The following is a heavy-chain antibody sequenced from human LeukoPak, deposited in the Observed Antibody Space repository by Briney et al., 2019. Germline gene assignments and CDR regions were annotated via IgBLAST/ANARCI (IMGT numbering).Heavy chain of an antibody. CDR2: ISSSSSYI. CDR3: ARGQQLIKTD. V-gene: IGHV3-21*01. D-gene: IGHD6-13*01. Sequence: GGSLRLSCAASGFTFSSYSMNWVRQAPGKGLEWVSSISSSSSYIYYADSVKGRFTISRDNAKNSLYLQMNSLRAEDTAVYYCARGQQLIKTDWGQGTLDTVSS. J-gene: IGHJ4*02. CDR1: GFTFSSYS.